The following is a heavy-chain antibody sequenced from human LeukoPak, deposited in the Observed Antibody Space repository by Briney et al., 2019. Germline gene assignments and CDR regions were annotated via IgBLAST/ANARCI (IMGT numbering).Heavy chain of an antibody. CDR1: GFTFSSYS. Sequence: PGGSLRLSCAASGFTFSSYSMNWVRQAPGKGLEWVSSISSSSSYIYYADSVKGRFTISRDNAKNSLYLQMNSLRAEDTAVYYCARDIGGAEGAFDIWGQGTMVTVSS. D-gene: IGHD3-16*02. V-gene: IGHV3-21*01. J-gene: IGHJ3*02. CDR2: ISSSSSYI. CDR3: ARDIGGAEGAFDI.